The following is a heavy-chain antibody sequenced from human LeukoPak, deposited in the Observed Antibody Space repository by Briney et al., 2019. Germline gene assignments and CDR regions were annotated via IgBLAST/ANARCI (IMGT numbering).Heavy chain of an antibody. V-gene: IGHV4-38-2*02. D-gene: IGHD4-17*01. Sequence: PSETLSLTCTVSGYSISSGYYWGWIRQPPGKGLEWIGSIYHSGSTYYNPSLKSRVTISVDTSKNQFSLKLSSVTAADAAVYYCARDAVNLHYGDKYYFDYWGQGTLVTVSS. CDR2: IYHSGST. CDR1: GYSISSGYY. CDR3: ARDAVNLHYGDKYYFDY. J-gene: IGHJ4*02.